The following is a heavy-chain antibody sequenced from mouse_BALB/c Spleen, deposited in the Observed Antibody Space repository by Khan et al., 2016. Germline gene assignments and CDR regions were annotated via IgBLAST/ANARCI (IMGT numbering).Heavy chain of an antibody. D-gene: IGHD1-1*01. V-gene: IGHV5-12*02. Sequence: EVELVESGGGLVQPGGSLKLSCATTGFTFSDYYMYWVRQTPEKRLEWVAYISNGGDNTYYPDTVKGRFTISRDNAKNILYLQMSRLKSEDTAMYYCATHRRNDGSPWYFDVWGAGTTVTVSS. CDR3: ATHRRNDGSPWYFDV. J-gene: IGHJ1*01. CDR2: ISNGGDNT. CDR1: GFTFSDYY.